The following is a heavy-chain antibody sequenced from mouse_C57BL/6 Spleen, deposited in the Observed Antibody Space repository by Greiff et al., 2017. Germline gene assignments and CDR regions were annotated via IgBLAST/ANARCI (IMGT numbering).Heavy chain of an antibody. CDR2: IYPGTSDT. D-gene: IGHD3-2*02. CDR1: GYTFTSYW. CDR3: TRAGDSSGGMDD. V-gene: IGHV1-5*01. Sequence: VQLKESGTVLARPGASVKMSCKTSGYTFTSYWMHWVKQRPGQGLEWIGAIYPGTSDTSYNQKFKGKAKLTAVTSARTAYMELSSEANEDSAVYNCTRAGDSSGGMDDWGQGTSVTVSS. J-gene: IGHJ4*01.